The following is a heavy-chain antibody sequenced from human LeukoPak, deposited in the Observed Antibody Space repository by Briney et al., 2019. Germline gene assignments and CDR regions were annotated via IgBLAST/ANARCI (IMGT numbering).Heavy chain of an antibody. D-gene: IGHD2-8*01. CDR2: VSGTGLTT. Sequence: GGSLRLSCAASGCTFSSYAMSWVRQAPGKGLEWVSAVSGTGLTTYYADSVKGRFIVSRDNSKNTVYLQMNSLRGEDAAVYYCAKELMGFDYWGQGTLVTVSS. CDR1: GCTFSSYA. V-gene: IGHV3-23*01. J-gene: IGHJ4*02. CDR3: AKELMGFDY.